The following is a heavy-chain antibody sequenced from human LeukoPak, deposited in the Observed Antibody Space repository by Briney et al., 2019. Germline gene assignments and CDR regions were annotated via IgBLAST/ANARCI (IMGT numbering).Heavy chain of an antibody. Sequence: GGSLRLSCAASGFTFSSYAMHWVRQAPGKGLEWVAVISYDGSNKYYADSVKGRFTISRDNSKNTLYLQMNSLRAEDTAVYYCARMYSSGWYGFDYWGQGTLVTASS. CDR3: ARMYSSGWYGFDY. J-gene: IGHJ4*02. D-gene: IGHD6-19*01. CDR1: GFTFSSYA. V-gene: IGHV3-30-3*01. CDR2: ISYDGSNK.